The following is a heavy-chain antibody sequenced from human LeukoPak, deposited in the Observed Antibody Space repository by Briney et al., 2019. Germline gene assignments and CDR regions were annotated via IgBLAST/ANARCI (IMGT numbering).Heavy chain of an antibody. D-gene: IGHD6-19*01. CDR1: GITLSELW. Sequence: GGSLRLSCAGYGITLSELWMNWVRQVPGKGLEWVANIKQDGSEKKYVDSVKGRFTISRDNAKNSVYLQMDSLRVDDTAVYYCVGGYGWLPDYWGQGALVTVSS. CDR3: VGGYGWLPDY. CDR2: IKQDGSEK. J-gene: IGHJ4*02. V-gene: IGHV3-7*04.